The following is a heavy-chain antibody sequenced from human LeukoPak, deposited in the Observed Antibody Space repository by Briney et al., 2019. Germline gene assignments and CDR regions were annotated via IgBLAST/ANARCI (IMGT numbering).Heavy chain of an antibody. Sequence: GASVKVSCKASGYTFTSYGISWVRQAPGQGLEWMGWISAYNGNTNYAQKLQGRVTMTTDTSTSTAYMELRSLRSDDTAVYYCARVSHSYDSSGYSMFDYWGQGTLVTVSS. D-gene: IGHD3-22*01. V-gene: IGHV1-18*01. CDR3: ARVSHSYDSSGYSMFDY. CDR2: ISAYNGNT. CDR1: GYTFTSYG. J-gene: IGHJ4*02.